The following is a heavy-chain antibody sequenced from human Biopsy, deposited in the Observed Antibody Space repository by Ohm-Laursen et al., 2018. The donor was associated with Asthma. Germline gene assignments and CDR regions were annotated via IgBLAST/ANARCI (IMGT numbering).Heavy chain of an antibody. D-gene: IGHD3-22*01. CDR3: ARGDSSNWSHYYFDY. CDR1: GFTVSRDH. Sequence: GSLRLSCAASGFTVSRDHMFWVRQAPGKGLEWVSVIYSGGTSHTADSVRGRFTISRDFSKNTLHLQMHSLRVEDTAVYYCARGDSSNWSHYYFDYWGQGTLVTVFS. CDR2: IYSGGTS. J-gene: IGHJ4*02. V-gene: IGHV3-53*01.